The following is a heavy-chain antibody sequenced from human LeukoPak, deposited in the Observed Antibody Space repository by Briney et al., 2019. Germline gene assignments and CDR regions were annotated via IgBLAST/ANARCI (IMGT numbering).Heavy chain of an antibody. V-gene: IGHV3-21*01. Sequence: GGSLRLSCAASGFTFSSNSMNWVRQAPGKGLEWVSSISSRSSYIYYADSVKGRFTISRDNAKNSLYLQMNSLRAEDTAVYYCARDKSSSSTYRWFDPWGQGTLVTVSS. CDR1: GFTFSSNS. J-gene: IGHJ5*02. CDR2: ISSRSSYI. D-gene: IGHD6-6*01. CDR3: ARDKSSSSTYRWFDP.